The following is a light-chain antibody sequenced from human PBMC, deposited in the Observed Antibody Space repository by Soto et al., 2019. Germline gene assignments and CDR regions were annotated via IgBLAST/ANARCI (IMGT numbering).Light chain of an antibody. Sequence: QSVLTQPASVSGSPGQSITNSCTGTSSDVGSYNYVSWYQHHPGKAPRLMIYASSNRPSGVSHRFSGSRSGNTASLTISGLQAEDEADYYCSSYTSGSTLYVFGTGTKLTVL. CDR2: ASS. J-gene: IGLJ1*01. CDR1: SSDVGSYNY. CDR3: SSYTSGSTLYV. V-gene: IGLV2-14*01.